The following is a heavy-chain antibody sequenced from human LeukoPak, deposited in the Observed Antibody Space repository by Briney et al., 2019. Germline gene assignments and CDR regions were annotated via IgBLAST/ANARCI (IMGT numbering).Heavy chain of an antibody. J-gene: IGHJ6*03. CDR1: GFTFSSYA. V-gene: IGHV3-30-3*01. D-gene: IGHD2-15*01. CDR2: ISYDGSNK. Sequence: GGSLRLSCAASGFTFSSYAVHCVRQAPGKGLEWVAVISYDGSNKYYADSVKGRFTISRDKSKNTLSLQMNGLRVEDTAVYYCAKVMPPGRIRFYSYYMDVWGEGTTVTVS. CDR3: AKVMPPGRIRFYSYYMDV.